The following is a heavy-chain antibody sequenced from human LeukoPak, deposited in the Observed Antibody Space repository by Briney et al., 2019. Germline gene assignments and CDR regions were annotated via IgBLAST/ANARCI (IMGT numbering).Heavy chain of an antibody. CDR3: ARRYSSSWYSGNWFDP. Sequence: ASVKVSCKASGYTFTSYAMNWVRQAPGQGLEWMGWINTNTGNPTYAQGFTGRFVFSLDTSVSTAYLQISSLKAEDTAVYYCARRYSSSWYSGNWFDPWGQGTLVTVSS. CDR2: INTNTGNP. CDR1: GYTFTSYA. V-gene: IGHV7-4-1*02. D-gene: IGHD6-13*01. J-gene: IGHJ5*02.